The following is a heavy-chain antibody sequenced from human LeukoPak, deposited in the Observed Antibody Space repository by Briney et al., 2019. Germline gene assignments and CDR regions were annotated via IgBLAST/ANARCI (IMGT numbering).Heavy chain of an antibody. CDR3: ARGLQGYYDGLTGYYRGRYYFDY. CDR1: GSTFSSFA. CDR2: ITGSGSGA. Sequence: GGSLRLSCAASGSTFSSFAINWVRQAPGKGLEWVSVITGSGSGADYADSVKGRFTISRDNSQNTVHLQMNSLRAEDTAVYYCARGLQGYYDGLTGYYRGRYYFDYWGQGTLVTVSS. D-gene: IGHD3-9*01. V-gene: IGHV3-23*01. J-gene: IGHJ4*02.